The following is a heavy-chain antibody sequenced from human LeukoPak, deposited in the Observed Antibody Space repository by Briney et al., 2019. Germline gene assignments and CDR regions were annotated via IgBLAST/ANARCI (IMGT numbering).Heavy chain of an antibody. V-gene: IGHV4-39*01. Sequence: RSSETLSLTCTVSGGSISSSSYYWGWIRQPPGKGLEWIGSIYYSWSTYYNPSLKSRVTISVDTSKTQFSLKLSSVTAADTAVYYCARLWWELPQWDYYYYGMDVWGRGTTVTVSS. CDR3: ARLWWELPQWDYYYYGMDV. D-gene: IGHD1-26*01. J-gene: IGHJ6*02. CDR2: IYYSWST. CDR1: GGSISSSSYY.